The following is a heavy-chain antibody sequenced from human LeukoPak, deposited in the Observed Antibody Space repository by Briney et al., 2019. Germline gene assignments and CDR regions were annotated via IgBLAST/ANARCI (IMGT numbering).Heavy chain of an antibody. V-gene: IGHV3-23*01. D-gene: IGHD4-11*01. CDR2: MNGGGST. Sequence: QAGGSLRLSCAASGFTFTSYGMTWVRQAPGKGLGWYSSMNGGGSTYYADSVKGRFTISRDTSKNTLYLQMSSLRAEDTAVYYCTSDYPYYYFYMDVWGKGTTVTVSS. J-gene: IGHJ6*03. CDR1: GFTFTSYG. CDR3: TSDYPYYYFYMDV.